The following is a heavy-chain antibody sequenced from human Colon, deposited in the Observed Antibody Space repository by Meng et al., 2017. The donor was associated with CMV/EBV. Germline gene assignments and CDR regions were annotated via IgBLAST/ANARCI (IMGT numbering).Heavy chain of an antibody. D-gene: IGHD1-26*01. Sequence: GESLKISCAASGFTFTNFGMHWVRQAPGKGLEWVAFIRFDESSKFYADSVKGRFTIYRDKSENTVYLQMNSLRIEDTAIYYCARHRGGSLDFWGPGTLVTVSS. CDR2: IRFDESSK. J-gene: IGHJ4*02. CDR3: ARHRGGSLDF. V-gene: IGHV3-30*02. CDR1: GFTFTNFG.